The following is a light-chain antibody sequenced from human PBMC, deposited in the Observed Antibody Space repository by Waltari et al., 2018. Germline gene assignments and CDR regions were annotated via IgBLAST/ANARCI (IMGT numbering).Light chain of an antibody. J-gene: IGKJ1*01. CDR3: QKYGTSPRT. CDR1: QSVTSNY. V-gene: IGKV3-20*01. Sequence: EIVLTQSPGTLSLSPGGRATLSCRASQSVTSNYLAWYQQKPGQAPRLIMFGGSTRATGNPDRFSGSGSGTDFTLTISRLEPEDFAVYYCQKYGTSPRTFGQGTKVEIK. CDR2: GGS.